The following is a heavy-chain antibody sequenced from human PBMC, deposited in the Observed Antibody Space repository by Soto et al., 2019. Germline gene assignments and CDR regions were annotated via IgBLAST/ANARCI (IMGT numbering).Heavy chain of an antibody. CDR1: SGPSSSHN. CDR2: VYSTGGT. CDR3: GGEGIGTLHGRVDV. J-gene: IGHJ6*02. V-gene: IGHV4-59*08. Sequence: QVQLQQSGPGLVKPSETLSLTCSVSSGPSSSHNWGWIRQPPGRGLEWIGYVYSTGGTSYNPSLKSRVAETAVMSTNHTSLTLSSVPAADTAVNYSGGEGIGTLHGRVDVWGPGTPVRVSS. D-gene: IGHD3-10*01.